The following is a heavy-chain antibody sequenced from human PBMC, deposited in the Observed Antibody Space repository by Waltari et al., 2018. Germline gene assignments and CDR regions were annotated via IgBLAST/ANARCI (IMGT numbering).Heavy chain of an antibody. Sequence: EVQLVASGGGLVQPGGSLRLSCAASGFIFSTYAMTWVRQAPGKGLEWVSAISGSGSITYYADSVKGRFTISRDNSKNTFYLHMNSLRAEDTAIYYCAKDEARFDHWGQGTVVTVSS. V-gene: IGHV3-23*04. CDR2: ISGSGSIT. CDR1: GFIFSTYA. CDR3: AKDEARFDH. J-gene: IGHJ4*02.